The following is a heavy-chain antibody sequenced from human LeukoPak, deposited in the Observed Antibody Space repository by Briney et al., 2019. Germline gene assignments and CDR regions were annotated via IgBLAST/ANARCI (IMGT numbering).Heavy chain of an antibody. Sequence: SETLSLTCAVYGGSFSGYYWSWIRQPPGKGLEWIGEINHSGSTNYNPSLKSRVTISVDTSKNQFSLKLSSVTAADTAVYYCARGHLVGGWFKYDAFDIWGQGQWSPSLQ. CDR2: INHSGST. V-gene: IGHV4-34*01. D-gene: IGHD6-19*01. CDR3: ARGHLVGGWFKYDAFDI. J-gene: IGHJ3*02. CDR1: GGSFSGYY.